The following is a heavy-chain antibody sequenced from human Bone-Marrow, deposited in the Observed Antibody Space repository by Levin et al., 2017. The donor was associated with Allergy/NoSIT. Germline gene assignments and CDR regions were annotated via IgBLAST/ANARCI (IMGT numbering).Heavy chain of an antibody. Sequence: SQTLSLTCTVSGGSVSSGSYYWSWIRQSPGKGLEWIGYKYSSGSTNYNPSLESRVTISVDTSKNHVSLKLRSVTAADTAVYYCAREVSLVGFDHWGQGTLVTVSS. J-gene: IGHJ4*02. D-gene: IGHD2-15*01. CDR3: AREVSLVGFDH. V-gene: IGHV4-61*03. CDR2: KYSSGST. CDR1: GGSVSSGSYY.